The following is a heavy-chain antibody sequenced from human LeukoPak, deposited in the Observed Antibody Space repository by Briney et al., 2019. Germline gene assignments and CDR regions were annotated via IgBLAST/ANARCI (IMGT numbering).Heavy chain of an antibody. CDR2: INHSGIT. D-gene: IGHD2-2*01. J-gene: IGHJ4*02. CDR3: ARDVPSGHFDY. V-gene: IGHV4-38-2*02. Sequence: PSETLSLTCDVSSYSITSSYSSTSSYYWGWIRQPPGKGLEWIGRINHSGITFYNPSLKSRVTISVDTSKNQFSLKLTSVTAADTAFYYCARDVPSGHFDYWGQGALVTVSS. CDR1: SYSITSSYSSTSSYY.